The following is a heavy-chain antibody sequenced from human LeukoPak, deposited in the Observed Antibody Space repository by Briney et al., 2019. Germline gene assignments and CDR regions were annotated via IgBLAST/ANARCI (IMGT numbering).Heavy chain of an antibody. V-gene: IGHV3-7*01. J-gene: IGHJ5*02. D-gene: IGHD4-11*01. Sequence: GGSLRLSCAASGFTFSDYWMSWVRQAPGKGLEWVANIKPDGSETSCLDSVRGRFTISRDNAKNSLFLEMSNLRVEDTAFYYCARGSTPTTIDYYDPWGQGTLVTVS. CDR1: GFTFSDYW. CDR2: IKPDGSET. CDR3: ARGSTPTTIDYYDP.